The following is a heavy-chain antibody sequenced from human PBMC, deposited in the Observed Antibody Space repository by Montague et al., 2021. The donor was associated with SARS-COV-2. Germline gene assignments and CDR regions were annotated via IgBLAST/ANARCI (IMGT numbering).Heavy chain of an antibody. CDR2: ISSSSSYI. CDR3: ARGYDFWSGGYYYYYSMDV. CDR1: GFTFSSYS. V-gene: IGHV3-21*01. J-gene: IGHJ6*02. Sequence: SLRLSCAASGFTFSSYSMNWVRQAPGKGLEWVSSISSSSSYIYYADSVKGRFTISRDNAKNSLYLQMNSLRAEDTAVYYCARGYDFWSGGYYYYYSMDVWGQGTTVTVSS. D-gene: IGHD3-3*01.